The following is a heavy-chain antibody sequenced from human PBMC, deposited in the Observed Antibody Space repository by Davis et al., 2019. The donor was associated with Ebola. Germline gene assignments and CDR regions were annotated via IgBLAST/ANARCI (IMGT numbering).Heavy chain of an antibody. V-gene: IGHV1-18*04. CDR3: AIASIAVAGTGFDP. D-gene: IGHD6-19*01. Sequence: AASVKVSCKASGYTFTGYYMHWVRQAPGQGLEWMGWISAYNGNTNYAQKLQGRVTMTTDTSTSTAYMELRSLRSDDTAVYYCAIASIAVAGTGFDPWGQGTLVTVSS. CDR1: GYTFTGYY. CDR2: ISAYNGNT. J-gene: IGHJ5*02.